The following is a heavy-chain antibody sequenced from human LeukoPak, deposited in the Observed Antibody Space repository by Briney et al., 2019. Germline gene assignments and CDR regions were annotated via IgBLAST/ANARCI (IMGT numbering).Heavy chain of an antibody. D-gene: IGHD5-12*01. CDR2: MNPNSGNT. CDR1: GYTFTSYD. V-gene: IGHV1-8*02. Sequence: ASVKVSCKASGYTFTSYDINWVRQATGQGLEWMGWMNPNSGNTGYAQKFQGRVTMTRNTSISTAYMELSSLRSEDTAVYYCARGPGSGYDYGRLFGYWGQGTLVTVSS. J-gene: IGHJ4*02. CDR3: ARGPGSGYDYGRLFGY.